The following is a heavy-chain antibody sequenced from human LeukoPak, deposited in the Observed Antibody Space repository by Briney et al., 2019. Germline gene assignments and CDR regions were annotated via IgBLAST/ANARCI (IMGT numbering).Heavy chain of an antibody. CDR3: ANWIGSSSRDY. J-gene: IGHJ4*02. CDR2: INSNGDEI. Sequence: GGSLRLSCAASGFTFSTYAMTWVRQAPGKGLEWVSGINSNGDEIYYADSVRGRFTISRDNSNNALYLQMDSLRAEDTAVYYCANWIGSSSRDYWGQGTLVTVPS. D-gene: IGHD6-6*01. V-gene: IGHV3-23*01. CDR1: GFTFSTYA.